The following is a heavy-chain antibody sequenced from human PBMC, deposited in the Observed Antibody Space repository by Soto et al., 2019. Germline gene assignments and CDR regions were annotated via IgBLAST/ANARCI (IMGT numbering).Heavy chain of an antibody. V-gene: IGHV4-4*09. CDR1: GDFNTDFY. CDR2: IYSAGST. J-gene: IGHJ4*02. CDR3: VRHLSVRGVFDF. D-gene: IGHD3-10*01. Sequence: QVQLQESGPGLVRPSETLSLTCTVSGDFNTDFYWSWIRQSPGKGLEWMGFIYSAGSTRYNPSLKGRISMSLDTSKNQFSLRLSSVAAADTAVYYCVRHLSVRGVFDFWGQGTPVTVSS.